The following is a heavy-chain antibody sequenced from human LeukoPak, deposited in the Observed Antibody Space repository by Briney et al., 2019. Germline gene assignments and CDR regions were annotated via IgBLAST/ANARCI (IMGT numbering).Heavy chain of an antibody. D-gene: IGHD4-17*01. CDR2: ISWNSGSI. V-gene: IGHV3-9*01. CDR1: GFTFDDYA. J-gene: IGHJ4*02. Sequence: AGGSLRLSCAASGFTFDDYAMHWVRQAPGKGLEWVSGISWNSGSIGYADSVKGRFTISRDNAKNSLYLQMNSLRAEDTALYYRAKDIYGDYSYYFDYWGQGTLVTVSS. CDR3: AKDIYGDYSYYFDY.